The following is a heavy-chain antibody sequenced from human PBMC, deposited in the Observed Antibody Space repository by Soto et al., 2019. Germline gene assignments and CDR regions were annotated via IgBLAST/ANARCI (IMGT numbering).Heavy chain of an antibody. J-gene: IGHJ5*02. CDR2: IYWNDDK. V-gene: IGHV2-5*01. D-gene: IGHD6-19*01. CDR3: AKSGSSGWYGWFDP. Sequence: SGPTLVNPTLTLTLTCIFSGFSLRTSGVGVGWIRQPPGKALEWLGFIYWNDDKRYSPSLKSRLTITKDTSKNQVVLTMTNMDPVDTATYYCAKSGSSGWYGWFDPWGQGTLVTVSS. CDR1: GFSLRTSGVG.